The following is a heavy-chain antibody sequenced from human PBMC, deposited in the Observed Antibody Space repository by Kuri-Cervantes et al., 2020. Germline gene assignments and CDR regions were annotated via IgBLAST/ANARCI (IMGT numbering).Heavy chain of an antibody. CDR3: ARGGHSGRTPYYYGMDV. J-gene: IGHJ6*02. Sequence: GGSLRLSCKASGGTFSSYTISWVRQAPGRGLEWMGRIIPILGIANYAQKFQGGVTITADKSTSTAYMELSSLRSEDTAVYYCARGGHSGRTPYYYGMDVWGQGTTVTVSS. CDR2: IIPILGIA. D-gene: IGHD1-26*01. V-gene: IGHV1-69*02. CDR1: GGTFSSYT.